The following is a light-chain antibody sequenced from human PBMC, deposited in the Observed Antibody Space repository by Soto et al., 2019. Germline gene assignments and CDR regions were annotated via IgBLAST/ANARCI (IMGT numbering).Light chain of an antibody. CDR2: DVS. Sequence: QSALTQPASVSGSPGQSITISCTGTSSDVGGYNYVSLYQQHPVKAPKLMIYDVSNRPSGVSTRFSGSKSGNTASLTISGLQAEDEADYYCSSYTSSSTLVFGTGTKLTVL. J-gene: IGLJ1*01. CDR1: SSDVGGYNY. CDR3: SSYTSSSTLV. V-gene: IGLV2-14*01.